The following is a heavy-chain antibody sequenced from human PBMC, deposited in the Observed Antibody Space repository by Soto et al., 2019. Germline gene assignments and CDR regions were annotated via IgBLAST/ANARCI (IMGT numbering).Heavy chain of an antibody. D-gene: IGHD2-2*01. CDR2: IGGSGAYT. CDR3: AKVNPAMPVVIVPGSLDS. CDR1: GFTFSTYA. V-gene: IGHV3-23*01. J-gene: IGHJ4*02. Sequence: EVQLLESGGGFVQPGGSLTLSCAASGFTFSTYAMTWVRQAPGKGLEWVSAIGGSGAYTYHADSVKGRFTISRVNSKNTLYLQMNSRRAEDTAIYYCAKVNPAMPVVIVPGSLDSWGQGTLVTVSS.